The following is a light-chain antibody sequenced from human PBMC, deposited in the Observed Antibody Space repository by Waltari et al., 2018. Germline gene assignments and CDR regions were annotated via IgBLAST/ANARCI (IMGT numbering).Light chain of an antibody. CDR3: RQATHWPPWT. CDR2: KGS. Sequence: DVVLTQSPLSLPVTLGQPASIAGRSNQSLVYSDGNSYGNWFQQGPGQSPRRLIYKGSNRDSGVPDRFSGSGSGTDFTLKISRVEAEDVGVYYCRQATHWPPWTFGQGTKVELK. J-gene: IGKJ1*01. CDR1: QSLVYSDGNSY. V-gene: IGKV2-30*01.